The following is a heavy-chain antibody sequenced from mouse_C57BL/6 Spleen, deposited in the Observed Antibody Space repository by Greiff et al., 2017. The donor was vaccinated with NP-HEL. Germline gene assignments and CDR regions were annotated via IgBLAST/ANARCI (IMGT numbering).Heavy chain of an antibody. CDR3: ARDGGTRFAY. CDR2: ISYDGSN. Sequence: EVQLVESGPGLVKPSQSLSLTCSVTGYSITSGYHWNWIRQPPGNKLEWMFHISYDGSNNYNTPLKNRISITRDTSKNQFFLKLNSVTTEDTATYYCARDGGTRFAYWGQGTLVTVSA. CDR1: GYSITSGYH. D-gene: IGHD3-3*01. V-gene: IGHV3-6*01. J-gene: IGHJ3*01.